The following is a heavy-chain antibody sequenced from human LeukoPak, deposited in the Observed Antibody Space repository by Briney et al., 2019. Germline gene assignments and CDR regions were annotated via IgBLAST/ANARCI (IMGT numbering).Heavy chain of an antibody. CDR1: GFTFSSYG. D-gene: IGHD3-3*01. V-gene: IGHV3-33*01. CDR3: ARAPYDFWSGYHDAFDI. J-gene: IGHJ3*02. CDR2: IWYDGSNK. Sequence: GRSLRLSCAASGFTFSSYGMHWVRQAPGKGLEWVAVIWYDGSNKYYADSVKGRFTISRDNSKNTLYLQMNSLRAEDTAVYYCARAPYDFWSGYHDAFDIWGQGTMVTVSS.